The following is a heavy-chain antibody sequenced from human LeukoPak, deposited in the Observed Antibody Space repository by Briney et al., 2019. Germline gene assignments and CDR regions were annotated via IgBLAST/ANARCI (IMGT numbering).Heavy chain of an antibody. Sequence: SETLSLTCTVSGGSISSYYWSWIRQPARKGLEWIGRIYTSGSTNYNPSLKSRVTMSVDTSKNQFSLKLSSVTAADTAVYYCARSAAGSIYYYYGMDVWGQGTTVTVSS. CDR2: IYTSGST. CDR3: ARSAAGSIYYYYGMDV. D-gene: IGHD6-13*01. CDR1: GGSISSYY. V-gene: IGHV4-4*07. J-gene: IGHJ6*02.